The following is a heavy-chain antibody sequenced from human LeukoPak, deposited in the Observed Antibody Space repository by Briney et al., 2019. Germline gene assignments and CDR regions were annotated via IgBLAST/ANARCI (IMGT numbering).Heavy chain of an antibody. CDR2: ISWNSGSI. D-gene: IGHD3-10*01. V-gene: IGHV3-9*01. J-gene: IGHJ4*02. CDR3: AKASGSYYFDY. Sequence: GGSLRLSCAASGFTFDDYAMHWVRQAPGKGLEWVSGISWNSGSIGYADSVKGRFTISRDNAKNSLYLQMNSLRAEDTALYYCAKASGSYYFDYWGQGTLVTVSS. CDR1: GFTFDDYA.